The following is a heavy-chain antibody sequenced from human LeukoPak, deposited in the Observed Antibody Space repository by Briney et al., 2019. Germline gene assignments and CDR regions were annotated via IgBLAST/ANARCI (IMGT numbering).Heavy chain of an antibody. CDR3: VRDRFDYALDY. D-gene: IGHD4-17*01. Sequence: GGSLRLSCVASGFTFFTHPMNWVRQAPGKGLEWVSYISISGSTMYYADSVRGRFTISRDNAKNSVYLQMDSLRADDTAVYYCVRDRFDYALDYWGQGALVTISS. CDR2: ISISGSTM. CDR1: GFTFFTHP. V-gene: IGHV3-48*03. J-gene: IGHJ4*02.